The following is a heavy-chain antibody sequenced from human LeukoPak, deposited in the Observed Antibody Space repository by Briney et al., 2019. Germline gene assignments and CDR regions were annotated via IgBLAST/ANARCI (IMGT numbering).Heavy chain of an antibody. CDR2: ISSSSSYI. D-gene: IGHD2-2*02. J-gene: IGHJ6*02. V-gene: IGHV3-21*01. CDR3: AREDIVVVPAAISV. CDR1: GFTFSGYG. Sequence: GGSLRLSCAASGFTFSGYGMTWVRQAPGKGLEWVSSISSSSSYIYYADSVKGRFTISRDNAKNSLYLQMNSLRAEDTAVYYCAREDIVVVPAAISVWGQGTTVTVSS.